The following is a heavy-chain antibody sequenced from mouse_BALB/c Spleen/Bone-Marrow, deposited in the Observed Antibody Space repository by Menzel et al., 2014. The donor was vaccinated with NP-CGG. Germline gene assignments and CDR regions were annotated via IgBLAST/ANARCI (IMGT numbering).Heavy chain of an antibody. CDR3: ARTARATTEFAY. D-gene: IGHD3-2*01. J-gene: IGHJ3*01. V-gene: IGHV2-9*02. CDR2: IWADGST. Sequence: HVQLQQSGPGLVAPSQSLSITCTVSGFSLTSYGVHWVRQPPGKGLEWLGVIWADGSTNYNSALMSRLSISKNNCKNQVFLQINRLQTDGTAMYYCARTARATTEFAYWGQGTLVTVSA. CDR1: GFSLTSYG.